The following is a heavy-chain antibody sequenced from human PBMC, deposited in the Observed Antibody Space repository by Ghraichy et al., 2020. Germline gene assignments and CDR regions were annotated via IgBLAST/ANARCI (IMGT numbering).Heavy chain of an antibody. CDR3: ARFFGVDYYFDY. CDR1: GGSISSGGYS. D-gene: IGHD3-3*01. CDR2: IYDTGST. V-gene: IGHV4-30-2*01. Sequence: LRLSCAVSGGSISSGGYSWSWIRQPPGKGLEWIGYIYDTGSTKYSPSLKSRVTISVDRSKNQFSLKLSSVTAADTAVYYCARFFGVDYYFDYWGQGTLVTVSS. J-gene: IGHJ4*02.